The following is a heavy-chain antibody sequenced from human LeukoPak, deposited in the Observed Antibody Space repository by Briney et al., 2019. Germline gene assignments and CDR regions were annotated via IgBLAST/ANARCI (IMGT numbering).Heavy chain of an antibody. CDR2: INHSGST. Sequence: SETLSLTCAVYGWSFSGYYWSWIRQPPGKGLDWIGEINHSGSTNYNPSLKSRVTISVDTSKNQFSLKLSSVTAADTAVYYCARVAYSSSWYGGWFDPWGQGTLVTVSS. CDR1: GWSFSGYY. V-gene: IGHV4-34*01. J-gene: IGHJ5*02. D-gene: IGHD6-13*01. CDR3: ARVAYSSSWYGGWFDP.